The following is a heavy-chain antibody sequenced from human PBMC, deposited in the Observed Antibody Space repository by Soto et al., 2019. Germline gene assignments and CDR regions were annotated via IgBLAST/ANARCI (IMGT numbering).Heavy chain of an antibody. CDR1: GFTFSTQA. CDR3: AKDLHGSGWSFDQ. J-gene: IGHJ4*02. D-gene: IGHD6-19*01. CDR2: LISSGESP. Sequence: EVQLLESGGGFVQPGGSLRLSCSASGFTFSTQAMAWVRQAPGTGLEWVSALISSGESPDYADSAKGRFTISRDNTKKTLYLQMNSLRADDTAVYYSAKDLHGSGWSFDQWGQGTVVTITS. V-gene: IGHV3-23*01.